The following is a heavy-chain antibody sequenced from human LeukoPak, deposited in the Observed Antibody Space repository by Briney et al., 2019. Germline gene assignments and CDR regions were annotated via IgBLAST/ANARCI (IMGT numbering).Heavy chain of an antibody. V-gene: IGHV1-2*02. J-gene: IGHJ4*02. Sequence: ASVKVSCKASGYTFTGYYMHWVRQAPGQGLEWMGWINPNSGGTNYAQKFQGRVTMTRDTSISTAYMELSRLRSDDTAVYYCARVRSYYDSSGYFDYWGLGTLVTVSS. CDR3: ARVRSYYDSSGYFDY. D-gene: IGHD3-22*01. CDR2: INPNSGGT. CDR1: GYTFTGYY.